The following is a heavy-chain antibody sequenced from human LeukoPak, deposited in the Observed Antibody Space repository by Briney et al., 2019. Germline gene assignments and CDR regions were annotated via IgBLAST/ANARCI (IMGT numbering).Heavy chain of an antibody. CDR2: IRYDGTTK. V-gene: IGHV3-30*02. CDR3: ARDRAITSDAFDI. Sequence: GGSLRLSCAASGFTFSKYGIHWVRQAPGKGLEWLAFIRYDGTTKFYADSVKGRFTISRDNAKNSLYLQMNSLRAEDTAVYYCARDRAITSDAFDIWGQGTMVTVSS. J-gene: IGHJ3*02. D-gene: IGHD1-20*01. CDR1: GFTFSKYG.